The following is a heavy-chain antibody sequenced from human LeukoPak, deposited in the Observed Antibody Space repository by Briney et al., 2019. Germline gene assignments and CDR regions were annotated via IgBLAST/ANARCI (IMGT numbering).Heavy chain of an antibody. CDR1: GYTFTNYY. J-gene: IGHJ4*02. Sequence: ASVKVSCKASGYTFTNYYMHWARQAPAQGLEWMGIINPSGGSTSYAQKFQGRVTMTRDTSTSTVYMELSSLRSEDTAVYYCARVVTDNSAEGNYFDYWGQGTLVTVSS. CDR3: ARVVTDNSAEGNYFDY. D-gene: IGHD3-22*01. CDR2: INPSGGST. V-gene: IGHV1-46*01.